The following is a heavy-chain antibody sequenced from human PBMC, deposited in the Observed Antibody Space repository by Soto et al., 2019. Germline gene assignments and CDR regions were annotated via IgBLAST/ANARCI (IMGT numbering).Heavy chain of an antibody. CDR2: IYYSGST. V-gene: IGHV4-59*01. CDR1: GGSISSYY. D-gene: IGHD3-3*01. Sequence: SETLSLTCTVSGGSISSYYWSWIRQPPGKGLEWIGYIYYSGSTNYNPSLKSRVTISVDTSKNRFSLKLSSVTAADTAVYYCATSYEITIFGVVIDAFDIWGQGTMVTVSS. CDR3: ATSYEITIFGVVIDAFDI. J-gene: IGHJ3*02.